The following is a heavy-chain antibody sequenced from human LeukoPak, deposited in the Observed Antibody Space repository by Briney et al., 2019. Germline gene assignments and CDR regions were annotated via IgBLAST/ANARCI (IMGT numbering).Heavy chain of an antibody. CDR2: IKKKGDGGTT. D-gene: IGHD3-10*01. J-gene: IGHJ4*02. V-gene: IGHV3-15*01. CDR3: TTVTMVRDYDY. Sequence: GGSLRLSCTVSGFTLSSDEMSWVRQVPGKGREWGGRIKKKGDGGTTDYASRVEGRFKISRDDTKNMWYLEMSNPKTQDTGAEYCTTVTMVRDYDYWGQGTLVTVSS. CDR1: GFTLSSDE.